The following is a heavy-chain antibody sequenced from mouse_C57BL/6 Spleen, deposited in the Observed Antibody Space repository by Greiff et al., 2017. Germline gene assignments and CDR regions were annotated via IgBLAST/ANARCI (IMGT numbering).Heavy chain of an antibody. CDR1: GYTFTSYW. CDR3: AKEESWYFDV. Sequence: QVHVKQPGAELVRPGSSVKLSCKASGYTFTSYWMHWVKQRPIQGLEWIGNIDPSDSETHYNQKFKDKATLTVDKSSSTAYMQLSSLTSEDSAVYYCAKEESWYFDVWGTGTTVTVSS. CDR2: IDPSDSET. V-gene: IGHV1-52*01. J-gene: IGHJ1*03.